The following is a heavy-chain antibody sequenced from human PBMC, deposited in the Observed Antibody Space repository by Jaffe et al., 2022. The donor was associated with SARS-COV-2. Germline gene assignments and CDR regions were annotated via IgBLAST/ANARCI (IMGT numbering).Heavy chain of an antibody. CDR2: IYYSGST. J-gene: IGHJ6*03. CDR1: GGSVSSGSYY. Sequence: QVQLQESGPGLVKPSETLSLTCTVSGGSVSSGSYYWSWIRQPPGKGLEWIGYIYYSGSTNYNPSLKSRVTISIDTSKSQFSLKLSSVTAADTAVYYCARTKNLPAAMTFGYYYYMDVWGKGTTLTVSS. CDR3: ARTKNLPAAMTFGYYYYMDV. V-gene: IGHV4-61*01. D-gene: IGHD2-2*01.